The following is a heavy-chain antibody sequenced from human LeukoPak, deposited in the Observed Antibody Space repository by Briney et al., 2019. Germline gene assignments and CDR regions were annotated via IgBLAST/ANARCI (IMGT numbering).Heavy chain of an antibody. V-gene: IGHV3-11*04. CDR2: SGDTI. J-gene: IGHJ4*02. D-gene: IGHD2-15*01. CDR3: AKDRWVVVAATPDY. Sequence: SGDTIYYADSVKGRFTISRDNAKNSLCLQMNSLRAEDTAVYYCAKDRWVVVAATPDYWGQGTLVTVSS.